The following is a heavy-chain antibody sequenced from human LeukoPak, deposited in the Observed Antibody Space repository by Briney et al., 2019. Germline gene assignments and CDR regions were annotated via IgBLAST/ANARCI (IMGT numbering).Heavy chain of an antibody. V-gene: IGHV4-34*01. Sequence: SETLSLTCAVYGGSFSGYYWSWIRQPPGKGLEWIGEINHSGSTNYNPSLKSRVTISVDTSKNQLSLKLSSVTAADTAVYYCASGLGMRYDYWGQGTLVTVSS. D-gene: IGHD7-27*01. CDR3: ASGLGMRYDY. J-gene: IGHJ4*02. CDR1: GGSFSGYY. CDR2: INHSGST.